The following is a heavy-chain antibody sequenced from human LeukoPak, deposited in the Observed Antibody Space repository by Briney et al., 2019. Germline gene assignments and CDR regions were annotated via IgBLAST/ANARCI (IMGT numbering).Heavy chain of an antibody. Sequence: SETLSLTCAVYGGSFSGYYWSWIRQPPGKGLEWIGEINHSGSTNYNPSLEGRVTISVDTSKNQFSLKLSSVTAADTAVYYCARHFAESIVATSGSANFDYWGQGTLVTVSS. CDR2: INHSGST. CDR3: ARHFAESIVATSGSANFDY. D-gene: IGHD5-12*01. J-gene: IGHJ4*02. CDR1: GGSFSGYY. V-gene: IGHV4-34*01.